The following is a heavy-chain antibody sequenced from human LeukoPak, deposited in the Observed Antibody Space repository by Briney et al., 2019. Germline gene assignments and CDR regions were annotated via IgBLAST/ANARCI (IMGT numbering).Heavy chain of an antibody. CDR2: IYYSGST. D-gene: IGHD3-9*01. CDR1: GGSISSYY. Sequence: SETLSLTCTVSGGSISSYYWSWIRQPPGKGLEWIGYIYYSGSTYYNPSLKSRVTISVDTSKNQFSLELKSVTAADTAVFYCARHDIFSNWGQGTLVTVS. J-gene: IGHJ4*02. CDR3: ARHDIFSN. V-gene: IGHV4-59*08.